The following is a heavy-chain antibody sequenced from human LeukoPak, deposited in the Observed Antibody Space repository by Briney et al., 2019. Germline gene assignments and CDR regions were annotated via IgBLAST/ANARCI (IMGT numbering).Heavy chain of an antibody. V-gene: IGHV4-39*01. CDR3: ARTLPADDAFDI. CDR2: IYYSGST. CDR1: GGSISSSSYY. J-gene: IGHJ3*02. Sequence: SQTLSLTCTVSGGSISSSSYYWGWIRQPPGKGLEWIGSIYYSGSTYYNPSLKSRVTISVDTSKNQFSLKLSSVTAADTAVYYCARTLPADDAFDIWGQGTMVTVSS.